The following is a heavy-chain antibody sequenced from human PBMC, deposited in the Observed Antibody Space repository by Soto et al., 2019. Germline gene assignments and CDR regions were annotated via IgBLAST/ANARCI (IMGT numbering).Heavy chain of an antibody. D-gene: IGHD2-21*02. Sequence: PSETLSLTCAVSGGSISSSNWWSWVRQPPGKGLEWIGEIYHSGSTNYNPSLKSRVTISVDTSKNQFSLKLSSVTAADTAVYYCARDLWGYCGTDCYPLDVWGQGPRSPSP. CDR1: GGSISSSNW. V-gene: IGHV4-4*02. CDR3: ARDLWGYCGTDCYPLDV. J-gene: IGHJ6*02. CDR2: IYHSGST.